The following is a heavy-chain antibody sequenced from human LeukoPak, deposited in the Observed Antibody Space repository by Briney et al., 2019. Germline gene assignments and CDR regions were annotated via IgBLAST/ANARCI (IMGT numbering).Heavy chain of an antibody. J-gene: IGHJ4*02. CDR1: GYSISSGDY. CDR2: IYHSGST. V-gene: IGHV4-38-2*02. D-gene: IGHD2-21*02. Sequence: PSETLSLTCTVSGYSISSGDYWGWIRQPPGKGLEWIGSIYHSGSTYYNPSLKSRVTISVDTSKNQFSLKLSSVTAADTAVYYCAVLRTGLLPDSWGQGTLVTVSS. CDR3: AVLRTGLLPDS.